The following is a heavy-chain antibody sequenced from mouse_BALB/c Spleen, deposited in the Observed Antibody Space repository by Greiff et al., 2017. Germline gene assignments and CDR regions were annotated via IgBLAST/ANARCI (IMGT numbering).Heavy chain of an antibody. D-gene: IGHD4-1*01. CDR2: IWAGGST. Sequence: VQVVESGPGLVAPSQSLSITCTVSGFSLTSYGVHWVRQPPGKGLEWLGVIWAGGSTNYNSALMSRLSISKDNSKSQVFLKMNSLQTDDTAMYYCARDPGSAMDYWGQGTSVTVSS. CDR1: GFSLTSYG. J-gene: IGHJ4*01. CDR3: ARDPGSAMDY. V-gene: IGHV2-9*02.